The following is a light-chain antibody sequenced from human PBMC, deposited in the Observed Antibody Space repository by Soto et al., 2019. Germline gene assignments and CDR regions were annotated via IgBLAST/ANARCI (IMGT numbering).Light chain of an antibody. CDR3: QQYYSTPRT. CDR2: WAS. V-gene: IGKV4-1*01. Sequence: DIVMTQSPDSLAVSLGERATINCKSSQSLLYSSNIKNYLTWYQQKPGQPPRLLIYWASTRQSGVPDRFSGSGSGTDFTLTISSLQAEDVAVYYCQQYYSTPRTFGQGTKVEI. CDR1: QSLLYSSNIKNY. J-gene: IGKJ1*01.